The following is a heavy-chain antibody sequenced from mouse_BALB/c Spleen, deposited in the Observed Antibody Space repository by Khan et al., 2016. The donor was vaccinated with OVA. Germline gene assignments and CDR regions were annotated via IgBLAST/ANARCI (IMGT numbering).Heavy chain of an antibody. CDR1: GYSFTSYY. CDR2: LDPFNGGS. D-gene: IGHD1-1*01. CDR3: ARHGSTSWFAY. V-gene: IGHV1-31*01. J-gene: IGHJ3*01. Sequence: VQLQQSGPELMKPGASVKISCKASGYSFTSYYIHWVKQSHGKTLEWIGYLDPFNGGSTYNQKFNVKATLTVDKSSNPAYMHLSSLTSEDSAVYYWARHGSTSWFAYWGQGTLVTVSA.